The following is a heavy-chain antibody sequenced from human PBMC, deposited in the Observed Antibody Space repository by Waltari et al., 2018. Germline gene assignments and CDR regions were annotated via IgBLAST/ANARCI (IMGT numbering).Heavy chain of an antibody. D-gene: IGHD2-21*02. CDR2: ISSSSSTR. CDR3: ARDRGDRDYYYYYMDV. CDR1: GFTFSSYS. J-gene: IGHJ6*03. Sequence: EVQLVESGGGLVQPGGSLRLSCAASGFTFSSYSMNWVRQAPGKGLEWVSYISSSSSTRYYADSVKGRFTISRDNAKNSLYLQMNSLRAEDTAVYYCARDRGDRDYYYYYMDVWGKGTTVTVSS. V-gene: IGHV3-48*04.